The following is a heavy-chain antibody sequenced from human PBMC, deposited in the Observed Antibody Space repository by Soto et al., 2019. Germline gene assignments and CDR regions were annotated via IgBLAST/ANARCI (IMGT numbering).Heavy chain of an antibody. CDR2: INAGNGNT. J-gene: IGHJ6*02. D-gene: IGHD3-10*01. V-gene: IGHV1-3*01. CDR3: ARVSANRYYYSGMDV. Sequence: ASVKVSCKASGYTFTSYAMHCGRQAPGQRLEWMGWINAGNGNTKYSQKFQGRVTITRDTSASTAYMELSSLRAEDTAVYYCARVSANRYYYSGMDVCGQGTTVPVSS. CDR1: GYTFTSYA.